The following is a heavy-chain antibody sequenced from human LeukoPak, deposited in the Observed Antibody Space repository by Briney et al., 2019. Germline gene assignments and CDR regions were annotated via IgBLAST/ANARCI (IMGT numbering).Heavy chain of an antibody. CDR3: ATGAIVPARRGMDV. V-gene: IGHV1-24*01. D-gene: IGHD2-2*01. CDR1: GYTLTELS. CDR2: FDPEDGET. Sequence: ASVKVSCKVSGYTLTELSMHWVRQAPGKGLEWMGGFDPEDGETIYAQKFQGRVTMTEDTSTDTAYMELSSLRSEDMAVYYCATGAIVPARRGMDVWGQGTTVTVSS. J-gene: IGHJ6*02.